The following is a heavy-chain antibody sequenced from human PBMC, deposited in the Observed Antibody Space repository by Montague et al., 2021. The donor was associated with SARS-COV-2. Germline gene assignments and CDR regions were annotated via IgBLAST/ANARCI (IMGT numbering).Heavy chain of an antibody. Sequence: CAISGDSVSSNGATWNWVRQSPSRGLEWLGRTYYRSKWYNDYAVXVRGRVTINPDTSKNQFSLQLNSVTPEDTAIYYCTSGRKGNYNVMDVWGQGTTVTVSS. D-gene: IGHD1-1*01. J-gene: IGHJ6*02. CDR3: TSGRKGNYNVMDV. CDR1: GDSVSSNGAT. CDR2: TYYRSKWYN. V-gene: IGHV6-1*01.